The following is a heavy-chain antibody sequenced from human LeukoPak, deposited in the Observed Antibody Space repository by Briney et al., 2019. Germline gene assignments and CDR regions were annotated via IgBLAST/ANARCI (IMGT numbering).Heavy chain of an antibody. J-gene: IGHJ6*02. V-gene: IGHV1-2*04. CDR1: RYTVTGYY. CDR3: ARAEILYTAGGMDV. Sequence: ASVTVSCSAARYTVTGYYSPWVLQAPGQGAECIGWINPDSCGTTLARKLDDSVTMTRDTSITTAYMELSRLRSDDTAVYYCARAEILYTAGGMDVWGQGTSVTVSS. D-gene: IGHD2/OR15-2a*01. CDR2: INPDSCGT.